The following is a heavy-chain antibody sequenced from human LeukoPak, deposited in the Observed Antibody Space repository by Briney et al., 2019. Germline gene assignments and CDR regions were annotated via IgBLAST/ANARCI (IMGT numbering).Heavy chain of an antibody. CDR1: GYTFTSYD. Sequence: ASVKVSCKASGYTFTSYDINWVRQATGQGLEWMGWMNPNSGNTGYAQKFQGRVTMTRNTSISTAYMELNSLKTEDTAVYYCTRLGVERRNLVYFDYWGQGALVTVSS. J-gene: IGHJ4*02. V-gene: IGHV1-8*01. CDR2: MNPNSGNT. CDR3: TRLGVERRNLVYFDY. D-gene: IGHD5-24*01.